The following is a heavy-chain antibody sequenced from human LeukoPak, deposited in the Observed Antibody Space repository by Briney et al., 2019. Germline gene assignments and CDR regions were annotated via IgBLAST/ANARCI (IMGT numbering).Heavy chain of an antibody. CDR2: INGDGRNI. V-gene: IGHV3-74*01. CDR1: GSTFSSYW. Sequence: GGLLRLSSVASGSTFSSYWMHWVRQDPRKGLVWVSRINGDGRNINYADSVRGRFTISRDNAKNTLYLQMNTLRVEDTAVYYCTRDLMDYDALSGLHHYYMDVWGQGTTVTVSS. D-gene: IGHD3-9*01. CDR3: TRDLMDYDALSGLHHYYMDV. J-gene: IGHJ6*02.